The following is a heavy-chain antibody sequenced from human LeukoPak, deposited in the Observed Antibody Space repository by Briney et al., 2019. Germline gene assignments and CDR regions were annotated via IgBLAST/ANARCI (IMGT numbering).Heavy chain of an antibody. CDR3: ARDPRTVRI. CDR1: GFTVSSNY. CDR2: ISGNGGVI. Sequence: GGSLRLSCAASGFTVSSNYMTWVRQAPGKGLEWLSYISGNGGVIQYADSVKGRFTISRDNAKNLLYLQMDSLRVEDTAIYYCARDPRTVRIWGQGTLVTVSS. V-gene: IGHV3-11*04. J-gene: IGHJ4*02. D-gene: IGHD1-1*01.